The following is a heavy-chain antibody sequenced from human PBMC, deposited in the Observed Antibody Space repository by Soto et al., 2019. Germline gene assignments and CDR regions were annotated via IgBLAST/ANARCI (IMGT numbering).Heavy chain of an antibody. J-gene: IGHJ6*02. CDR3: AREYYGSGSTYYYYYGMDV. D-gene: IGHD3-10*01. CDR1: GGTFSSYT. V-gene: IGHV1-69*04. Sequence: SVKVSCKASGGTFSSYTISWVRQAPGQGLEWMGRNIPILGIANYAQKFQGRVTITADKSTSTAYMELSSLRSEDTAVYYCAREYYGSGSTYYYYYGMDVWGQGTTVTVSS. CDR2: NIPILGIA.